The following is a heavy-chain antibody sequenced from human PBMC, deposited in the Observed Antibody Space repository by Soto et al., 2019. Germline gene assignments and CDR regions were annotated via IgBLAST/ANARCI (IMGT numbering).Heavy chain of an antibody. CDR3: ARGRYLDY. J-gene: IGHJ4*02. V-gene: IGHV1-18*01. D-gene: IGHD1-26*01. CDR1: GYTFITCG. Sequence: QVQLVQSGGEVKKPGASVMVSCKASGYTFITCGVAWVRQAPGQGLEWMGWSSAYNGNTYYPQNLQGRVTVTTDTSTSTDYMEMRSLRSDDTAVYYCARGRYLDYWGQGTLVTVSS. CDR2: SSAYNGNT.